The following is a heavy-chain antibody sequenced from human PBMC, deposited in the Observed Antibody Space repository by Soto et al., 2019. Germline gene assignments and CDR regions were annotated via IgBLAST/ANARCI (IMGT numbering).Heavy chain of an antibody. J-gene: IGHJ3*02. CDR1: GGSISSGGYY. Sequence: KTSETLSLTCTVSGGSISSGGYYWSRIRQHPGKGLEWIGYIYYSGSTYYNPSLKSRVTISVDTSKNQFSLKLSSVTAADTAVYYCARWWHGEPPQGWYAAFDIWGQGTMVTVSS. CDR3: ARWWHGEPPQGWYAAFDI. V-gene: IGHV4-31*03. D-gene: IGHD2-15*01. CDR2: IYYSGST.